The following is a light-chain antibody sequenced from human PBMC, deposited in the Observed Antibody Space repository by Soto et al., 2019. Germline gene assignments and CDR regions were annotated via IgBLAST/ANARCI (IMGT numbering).Light chain of an antibody. V-gene: IGKV3-15*01. CDR3: QQYNNWPRT. J-gene: IGKJ1*01. CDR1: QSISSS. Sequence: DIVMTQSPATLSVSPGERATLSCRASQSISSSLAWYQQKPGQAPRLLIYGASTRATGIPARFSASGSGTEFSLTISSLQFEDCAVYYCQQYNNWPRTFGQGTTVDIK. CDR2: GAS.